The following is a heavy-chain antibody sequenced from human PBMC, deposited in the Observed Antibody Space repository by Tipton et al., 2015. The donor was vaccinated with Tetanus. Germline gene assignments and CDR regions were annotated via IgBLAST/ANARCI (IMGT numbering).Heavy chain of an antibody. D-gene: IGHD4-23*01. J-gene: IGHJ6*02. CDR2: ISGSGGST. Sequence: SLRLSCAASGFTFSSYAMSWVRQAPGKGLEWVSAISGSGGSTYYADSVKGRFTISRDNSKNTLYLQMNSLRAEDTAVYYCAKAGYDYGGAGLYYGMDVWGQGTTVTVSS. V-gene: IGHV3-23*01. CDR3: AKAGYDYGGAGLYYGMDV. CDR1: GFTFSSYA.